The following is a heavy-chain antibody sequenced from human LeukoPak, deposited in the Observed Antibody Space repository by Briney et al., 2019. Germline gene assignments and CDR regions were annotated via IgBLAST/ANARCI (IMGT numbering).Heavy chain of an antibody. CDR2: ISGSGGST. CDR1: GFTFSIYA. CDR3: ANLRLLEWSRSPDD. J-gene: IGHJ4*02. Sequence: GGSLRLSCAASGFTFSIYAMSWVRQAPGKALEWFSAISGSGGSTYYADSVKGRFTISRDNSKNTLYLQMNSLRAEGRAVYYCANLRLLEWSRSPDDWGQGTLVTVYS. D-gene: IGHD3-3*01. V-gene: IGHV3-23*01.